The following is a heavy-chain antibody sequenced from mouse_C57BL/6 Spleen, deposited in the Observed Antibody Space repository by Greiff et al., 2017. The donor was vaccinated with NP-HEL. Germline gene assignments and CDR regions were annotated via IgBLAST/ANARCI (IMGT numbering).Heavy chain of an antibody. J-gene: IGHJ4*01. D-gene: IGHD4-1*01. Sequence: EVHLVESGGDLVKPGGSLKLSCAASGFTFSSYGMSWVRQTPDKRLEWVATISSGGSYTYYPDSVKGRFTISRDNAKNTLYLQMSSLKSEDTAMYYCARQGQNWDAMDYWGQGTSVTVSS. CDR3: ARQGQNWDAMDY. CDR2: ISSGGSYT. V-gene: IGHV5-6*01. CDR1: GFTFSSYG.